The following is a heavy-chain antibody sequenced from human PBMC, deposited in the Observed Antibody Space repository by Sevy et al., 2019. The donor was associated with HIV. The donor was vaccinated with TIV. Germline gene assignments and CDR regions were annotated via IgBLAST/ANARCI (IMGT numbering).Heavy chain of an antibody. CDR1: GFTFSSYA. CDR3: AKVGIVVGYNSFDP. V-gene: IGHV3-23*01. Sequence: GGSLRLSCAASGFTFSSYAMSWVRQAPGKGLEWVSAISGSGGSTYYADSVKGRFTIARDNSKNTLYLQRNSLRAEDTAVYYCAKVGIVVGYNSFDPWGQGTLVTVSS. J-gene: IGHJ5*02. D-gene: IGHD2-2*01. CDR2: ISGSGGST.